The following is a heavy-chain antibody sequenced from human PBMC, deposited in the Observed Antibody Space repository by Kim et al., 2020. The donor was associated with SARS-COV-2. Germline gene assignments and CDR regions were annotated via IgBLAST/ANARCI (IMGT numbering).Heavy chain of an antibody. V-gene: IGHV1-18*01. CDR2: ISAYNGDT. CDR3: ARVPVAVAGSTKVFDI. CDR1: GYTFTNYG. D-gene: IGHD6-19*01. Sequence: ASVKVSCKASGYTFTNYGISWVRQAPGQGPEWMGWISAYNGDTNYAQKFQGRVTMTTDTSTTTAYMDLRSLRSDDTAVYYCARVPVAVAGSTKVFDIWGQGTMVTVSS. J-gene: IGHJ3*02.